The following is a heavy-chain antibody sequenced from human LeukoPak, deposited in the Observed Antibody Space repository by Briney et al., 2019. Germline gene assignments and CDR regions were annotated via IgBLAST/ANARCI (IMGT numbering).Heavy chain of an antibody. CDR1: GFTFSSSW. Sequence: GGSLRLSCAASGFTFSSSWMSWVRQAPGKGLECVANIKPDGSEKYYVDSVKGRFTISRDNAKNSLFLQMNSLRAEDTAVYYCAIRLVGATPPSDYWGQGTLVTVSS. CDR3: AIRLVGATPPSDY. D-gene: IGHD1-26*01. V-gene: IGHV3-7*01. J-gene: IGHJ4*02. CDR2: IKPDGSEK.